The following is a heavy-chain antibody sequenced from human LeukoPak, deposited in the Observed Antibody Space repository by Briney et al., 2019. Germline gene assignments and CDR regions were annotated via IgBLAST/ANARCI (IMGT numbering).Heavy chain of an antibody. CDR3: ARAAGDTYGYRYYSDY. CDR2: INPNGDT. J-gene: IGHJ4*02. V-gene: IGHV1-46*01. Sequence: RASVKVSCTASGYIFTSYYLHWVRQAPGQGLEWMGLINPNGDTNYAQKFQGRVTMTRDTSTSTVYMELSSLRSEDTAVYYCARAAGDTYGYRYYSDYWGQGTLVSVSS. CDR1: GYIFTSYY. D-gene: IGHD5-18*01.